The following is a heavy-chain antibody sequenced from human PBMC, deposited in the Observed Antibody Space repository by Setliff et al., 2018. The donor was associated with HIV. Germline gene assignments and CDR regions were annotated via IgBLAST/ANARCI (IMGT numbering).Heavy chain of an antibody. CDR3: ARRSGYSYGYVSPYYYYGMDV. CDR1: GFTFDDYA. CDR2: ISWNSGSI. D-gene: IGHD5-18*01. V-gene: IGHV3-9*01. J-gene: IGHJ6*02. Sequence: GGSLRLSCAASGFTFDDYAMHWVRQAPGKGLEWVSGISWNSGSIGYADSVKGRFTISRDNAKNSLYLQMNNLRAEDTAVYYCARRSGYSYGYVSPYYYYGMDVWGQGTTVTVSS.